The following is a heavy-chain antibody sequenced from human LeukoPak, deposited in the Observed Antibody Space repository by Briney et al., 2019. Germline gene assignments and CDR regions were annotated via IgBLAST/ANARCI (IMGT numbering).Heavy chain of an antibody. D-gene: IGHD4-17*01. CDR2: INHSGST. Sequence: NPSETLSLTCAVYGGSFSGYYWSWIRQPPGKGLEWIGEINHSGSTNYNPSLKSRVTISVDMSKNQFSLKLSSVTAADTAVYYCARFNGDYIHFDLWGRGTLVTVSS. J-gene: IGHJ2*01. CDR3: ARFNGDYIHFDL. V-gene: IGHV4-34*01. CDR1: GGSFSGYY.